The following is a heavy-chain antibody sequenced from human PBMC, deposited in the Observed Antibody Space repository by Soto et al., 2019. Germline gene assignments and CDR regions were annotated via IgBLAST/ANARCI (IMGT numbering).Heavy chain of an antibody. Sequence: QVQLVQSGGEVKKPGASVKVSCKASGYTFTIYGINWVRQAPGQGLEWMGWISPDNGNTNYAQKLQGRVTMTTDTSTSTAYMELRSLRSDDTAVYYCARALGYSGYGGMDVCGQGSTVTVSS. CDR1: GYTFTIYG. CDR2: ISPDNGNT. J-gene: IGHJ6*02. CDR3: ARALGYSGYGGMDV. D-gene: IGHD5-12*01. V-gene: IGHV1-18*01.